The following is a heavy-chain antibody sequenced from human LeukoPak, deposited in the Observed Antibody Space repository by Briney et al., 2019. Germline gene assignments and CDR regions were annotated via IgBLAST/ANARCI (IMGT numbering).Heavy chain of an antibody. CDR1: GLTISNYW. V-gene: IGHV3-7*04. D-gene: IGHD3-10*01. CDR3: ARDCCASGSLDY. Sequence: GGSLRLSCAASGLTISNYWMNWVRQAPGEGLEWEANINQDGTVEHYVDSVKGRFTISRDNAKNSLYLQMNTLRAEDTAVYYCARDCCASGSLDYWGQGALVTVSS. CDR2: INQDGTVE. J-gene: IGHJ4*02.